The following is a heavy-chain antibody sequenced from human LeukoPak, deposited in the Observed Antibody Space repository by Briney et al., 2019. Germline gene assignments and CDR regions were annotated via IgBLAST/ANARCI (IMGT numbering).Heavy chain of an antibody. CDR3: ARHHYASGTHTPYYFDF. V-gene: IGHV4-59*01. CDR1: GGSISGYY. CDR2: IYYSGST. J-gene: IGHJ4*02. Sequence: SETLSLTCTVSGGSISGYYWSWIRQPPGTGLEWIGYIYYSGSTNYNPSLKSRVTMSVDMSKSQFSLKLSSVTAADTALYYCARHHYASGTHTPYYFDFWGQGTLVTVSS. D-gene: IGHD3-10*01.